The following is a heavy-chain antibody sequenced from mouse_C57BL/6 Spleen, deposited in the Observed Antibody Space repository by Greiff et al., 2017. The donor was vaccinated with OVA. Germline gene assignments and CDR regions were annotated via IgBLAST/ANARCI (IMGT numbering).Heavy chain of an antibody. D-gene: IGHD1-1*01. CDR2: INYDGSST. J-gene: IGHJ4*01. CDR3: AREDYGSSHYAMDY. Sequence: DVHLVESEGGLVQPGSSMKLSCTASGFTFSDYYMAWVRQVPEKGLEWVANINYDGSSTYYLDSLKSRFIISRDNAKNMLYLQMSSLKSEDTATYYCAREDYGSSHYAMDYWGQGTSGTVSS. CDR1: GFTFSDYY. V-gene: IGHV5-16*01.